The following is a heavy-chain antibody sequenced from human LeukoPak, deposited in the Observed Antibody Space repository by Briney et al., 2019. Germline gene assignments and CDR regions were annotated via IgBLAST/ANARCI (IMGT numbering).Heavy chain of an antibody. CDR2: MSYDGSNK. V-gene: IGHV3-30*18. CDR1: GFTFNSYG. J-gene: IGHJ4*02. CDR3: AKADTAMVTSSSSLDY. D-gene: IGHD5-18*01. Sequence: GGSLRLSCEGSGFTFNSYGMHWVRQAPGKGLEWVAVMSYDGSNKYYADSVKGRFTISRDTSKNTLYLQMNSLRAEDTAVYHCAKADTAMVTSSSSLDYWGQGTLVTVSS.